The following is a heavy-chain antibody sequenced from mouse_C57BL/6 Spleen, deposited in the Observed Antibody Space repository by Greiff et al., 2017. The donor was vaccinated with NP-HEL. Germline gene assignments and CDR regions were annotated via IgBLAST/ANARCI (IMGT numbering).Heavy chain of an antibody. Sequence: QVQLKQSGAELVKPGASVKISCKASGYAFSSYWMNWVKQRPGKGLEWIGQIYPGDGDTNYNGKFKGKATLTADKSSSTAYMQLSSLTSEDSAVYFCAREGYYGSSYSDYWGQGTTLTVSS. D-gene: IGHD1-1*01. CDR1: GYAFSSYW. CDR3: AREGYYGSSYSDY. CDR2: IYPGDGDT. V-gene: IGHV1-80*01. J-gene: IGHJ2*01.